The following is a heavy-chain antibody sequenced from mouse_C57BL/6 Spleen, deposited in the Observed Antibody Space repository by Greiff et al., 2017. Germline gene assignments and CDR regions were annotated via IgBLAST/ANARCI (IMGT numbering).Heavy chain of an antibody. CDR3: ASSPLYYDYGGYFDY. V-gene: IGHV1-82*01. Sequence: QVQLQQSGPELVKPGASVKISCKASGYAFSSSWMNWVKQRPGKGLEWIGRIYPGDGDTNYNGKFKGKATLTADKSSSTAYMQLSSLTSEDSAVYFCASSPLYYDYGGYFDYWSQGTTLTVSS. CDR2: IYPGDGDT. CDR1: GYAFSSSW. J-gene: IGHJ2*01. D-gene: IGHD2-4*01.